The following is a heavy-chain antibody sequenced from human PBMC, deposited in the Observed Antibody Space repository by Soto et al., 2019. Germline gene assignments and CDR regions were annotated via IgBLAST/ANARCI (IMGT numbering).Heavy chain of an antibody. J-gene: IGHJ4*02. V-gene: IGHV1-46*03. CDR2: INPSGGST. D-gene: IGHD3-22*01. CDR1: GYTFTSYY. CDR3: ARDRGYYYDSSGSQGPFDY. Sequence: ASVKVSCKASGYTFTSYYMHWVRQAPGQGLEWMGIINPSGGSTSYAQKFQGRVTMTRDTSTSTVYMELSSLRSEDTAVYYCARDRGYYYDSSGSQGPFDYWGQGTLVTVSS.